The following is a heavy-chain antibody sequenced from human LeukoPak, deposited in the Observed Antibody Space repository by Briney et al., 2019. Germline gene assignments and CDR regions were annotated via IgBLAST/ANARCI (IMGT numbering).Heavy chain of an antibody. CDR2: IKQDGSEK. J-gene: IGHJ4*02. Sequence: GGSLRLSCAASGFTFSSYAMSWVRQAPGKGLEWVANIKQDGSEKYYVDSVKGRFTISRDNAKNSLYLQMNSLRAEDTAVYYCARVSYDFWSGYWHFDYWGQGTLVTVSS. CDR3: ARVSYDFWSGYWHFDY. CDR1: GFTFSSYA. D-gene: IGHD3-3*01. V-gene: IGHV3-7*01.